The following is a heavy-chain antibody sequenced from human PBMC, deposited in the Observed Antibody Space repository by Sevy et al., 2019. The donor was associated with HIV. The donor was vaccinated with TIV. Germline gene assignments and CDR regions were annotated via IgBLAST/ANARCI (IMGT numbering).Heavy chain of an antibody. Sequence: SETLSLTCTVSGGSISAYYWSWIRQPPGKPLEYIGYIYYTGSTNYNPSLKSRVTISVDTSKNQFSLKLNSVTAADTAVYFCGGAPPVRSGDDSLNWFDPWGQGTLVTVSS. CDR1: GGSISAYY. CDR2: IYYTGST. J-gene: IGHJ5*02. V-gene: IGHV4-59*01. D-gene: IGHD5-12*01. CDR3: GGAPPVRSGDDSLNWFDP.